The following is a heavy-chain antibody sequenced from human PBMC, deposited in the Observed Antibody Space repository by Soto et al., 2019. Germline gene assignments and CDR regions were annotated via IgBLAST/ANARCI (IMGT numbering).Heavy chain of an antibody. Sequence: QVQLVESGGGVVQPGRSLRLSCAASGFTFSSYGMHWVRQAPGKGLEWVAVIWYDGSNKYYADSVKGRFTISRDNSKNTLYLQMNRLRAEDTAVYYCVLRGYRASYYFDYWGQGTLVTVSS. CDR2: IWYDGSNK. CDR1: GFTFSSYG. V-gene: IGHV3-33*01. D-gene: IGHD3-22*01. J-gene: IGHJ4*02. CDR3: VLRGYRASYYFDY.